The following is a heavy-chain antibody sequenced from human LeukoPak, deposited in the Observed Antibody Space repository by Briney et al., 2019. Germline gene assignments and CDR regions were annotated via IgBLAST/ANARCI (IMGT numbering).Heavy chain of an antibody. CDR2: MNPNSGNT. V-gene: IGHV1-8*01. D-gene: IGHD3-10*01. CDR1: GYTFTSYD. J-gene: IGHJ4*02. Sequence: ASVKVSCKASGYTFTSYDINWVRQATGQGLEWMGWMNPNSGNTGYAQKFQGRVTMTRNTSISTAYMELSSLRSEDTAVYYCARSQFSRRITMVRGVIMFDYWGQGTLVAVSS. CDR3: ARSQFSRRITMVRGVIMFDY.